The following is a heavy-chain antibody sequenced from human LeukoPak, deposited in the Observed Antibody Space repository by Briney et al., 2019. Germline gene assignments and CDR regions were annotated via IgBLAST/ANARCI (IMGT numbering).Heavy chain of an antibody. V-gene: IGHV4-39*07. CDR2: IYHSGST. Sequence: SETLSLTCTVSGGSISSSSYYWGWIRQPPGKGLEWIGSIYHSGSTYYNPSLKSRVTISVDTSKNQFSLKLSSVTAADTAVYYCARGANYDFWSGYYMEDWFDPWGQGTLVTVSS. CDR3: ARGANYDFWSGYYMEDWFDP. J-gene: IGHJ5*02. CDR1: GGSISSSSYY. D-gene: IGHD3-3*01.